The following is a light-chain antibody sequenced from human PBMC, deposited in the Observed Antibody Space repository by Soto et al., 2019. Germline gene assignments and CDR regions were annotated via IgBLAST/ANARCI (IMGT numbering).Light chain of an antibody. CDR1: QSISTF. J-gene: IGKJ1*01. CDR2: DAS. CDR3: QQYGRSPT. Sequence: ETVLTQSPATLSLSPGERAPLSCRASQSISTFLAWFQQKPGQAPRLLIYDASRRATGIPDRFSGSGSGTDSTLTISRLEPEDFVVYYCQQYGRSPTFGQGTKVDIK. V-gene: IGKV3-20*01.